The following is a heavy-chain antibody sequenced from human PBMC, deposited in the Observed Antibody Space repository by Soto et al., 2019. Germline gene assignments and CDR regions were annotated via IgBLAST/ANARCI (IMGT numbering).Heavy chain of an antibody. CDR1: GDSVSSNSAA. CDR3: ARVEMYYDILTGYYSAGMDV. CDR2: TYYRSKWYN. Sequence: QVQLQQSGPGLVKPSQTLSLTCAISGDSVSSNSAAWNWIRQSPSRGLEWLGRTYYRSKWYNDYAVSVKSRITINPDTSKNQFSLQLNSVTPEDTAVYYCARVEMYYDILTGYYSAGMDVWGQGTTVTVSS. V-gene: IGHV6-1*01. J-gene: IGHJ6*02. D-gene: IGHD3-9*01.